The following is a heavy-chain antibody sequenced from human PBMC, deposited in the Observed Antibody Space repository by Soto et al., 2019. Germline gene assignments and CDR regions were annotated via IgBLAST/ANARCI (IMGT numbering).Heavy chain of an antibody. J-gene: IGHJ6*02. CDR3: ARGLLWFGELLFVRRYYYGMDV. CDR2: INHSGST. CDR1: GGSFSGYY. D-gene: IGHD3-10*01. Sequence: SETLSLTCAVYGGSFSGYYWSWIRQPPGKGLEWIGEINHSGSTNYNPSLKSRVTISVDTSKNQFSLKLSSVTAADTAVYYCARGLLWFGELLFVRRYYYGMDVWGQGTTVTVSS. V-gene: IGHV4-34*01.